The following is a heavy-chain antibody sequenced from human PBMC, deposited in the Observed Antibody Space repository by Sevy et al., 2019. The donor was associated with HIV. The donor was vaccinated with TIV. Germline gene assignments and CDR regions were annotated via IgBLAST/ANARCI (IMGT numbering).Heavy chain of an antibody. D-gene: IGHD2-15*01. J-gene: IGHJ4*02. Sequence: GGSLRLSCAASGFTFSTYSMNWVRQAPGKGLEWVSYISSSSVTIYYTDSVKGRFTISRDNAKNSLYLQMNGLRDEDTAVYYCARVSDIVVGSFDYWGQGTLVTVSS. CDR2: ISSSSVTI. CDR1: GFTFSTYS. V-gene: IGHV3-48*02. CDR3: ARVSDIVVGSFDY.